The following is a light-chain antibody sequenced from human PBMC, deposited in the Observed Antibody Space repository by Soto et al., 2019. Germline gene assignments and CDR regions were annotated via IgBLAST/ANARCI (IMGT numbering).Light chain of an antibody. V-gene: IGKV1-5*03. CDR3: LQAGAFPLT. Sequence: DIQMTQSPSTLSGSVGDRVTITCRASQTISSWLAWYQQKPGKAPKLLIYKASTLKSGVPSRFSGSGSGTEFTLTISSLQPDDSATYYCLQAGAFPLTLGQGTSVEIK. CDR1: QTISSW. J-gene: IGKJ1*01. CDR2: KAS.